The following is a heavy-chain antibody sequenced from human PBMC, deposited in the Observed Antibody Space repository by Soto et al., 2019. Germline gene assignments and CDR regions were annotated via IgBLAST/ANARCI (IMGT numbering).Heavy chain of an antibody. J-gene: IGHJ5*02. CDR2: IYSGGST. CDR1: GFTVSSNY. CDR3: TTWFGELSDWFDP. D-gene: IGHD3-10*01. V-gene: IGHV3-66*01. Sequence: EVQLVESGGGLVQPGESLRLSCAASGFTVSSNYMSWVRQAPGKGLEWVSVIYSGGSTYYADSVKGRFTISRDNSKNTLYLQMNSLRAEDTAVYYCTTWFGELSDWFDPWGQGTLVTVSS.